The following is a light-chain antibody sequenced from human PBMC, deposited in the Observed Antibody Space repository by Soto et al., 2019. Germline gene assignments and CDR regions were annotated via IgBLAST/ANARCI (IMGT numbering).Light chain of an antibody. Sequence: QSALTQPASVSGSPGQSITISCTGTSNDVGGFNYVSWYLQLPGKAPKLVIYDVTHRTSGVSHRFSGSRSGNTASLTISGLQAEDEADYYCTSFTSGSTPYVLGTGTKLTVL. CDR2: DVT. J-gene: IGLJ1*01. V-gene: IGLV2-14*03. CDR3: TSFTSGSTPYV. CDR1: SNDVGGFNY.